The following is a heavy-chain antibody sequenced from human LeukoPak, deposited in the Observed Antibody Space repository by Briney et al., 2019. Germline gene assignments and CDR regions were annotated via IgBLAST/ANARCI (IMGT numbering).Heavy chain of an antibody. D-gene: IGHD3-10*01. J-gene: IGHJ5*02. CDR3: ARDYYGSGSYYGRTFDP. CDR1: GFTFSSYW. V-gene: IGHV3-33*08. CDR2: IWYDGSNK. Sequence: GGSLRLSCAASGFTFSSYWMHWVRQAPGKGLEWVAVIWYDGSNKYYADSVKGRFTISRDNSKNTLYLQMNSLRAEDTAVYYCARDYYGSGSYYGRTFDPWGQGTLVTVSS.